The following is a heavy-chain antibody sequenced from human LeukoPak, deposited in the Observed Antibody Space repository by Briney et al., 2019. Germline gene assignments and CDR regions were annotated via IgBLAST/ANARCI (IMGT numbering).Heavy chain of an antibody. CDR2: IWYDGSNK. J-gene: IGHJ5*02. CDR1: GFTFSSYG. V-gene: IGHV3-33*01. Sequence: GRSLRLSCAASGFTFSSYGMHWVRQAPGKGLEWVAVIWYDGSNKYYADSVKGRFTISRDNSKNTLYLQMNSLRAEDTAVYYCARERGWLNDYNWFDPWGQGTLVIVSS. CDR3: ARERGWLNDYNWFDP. D-gene: IGHD3-22*01.